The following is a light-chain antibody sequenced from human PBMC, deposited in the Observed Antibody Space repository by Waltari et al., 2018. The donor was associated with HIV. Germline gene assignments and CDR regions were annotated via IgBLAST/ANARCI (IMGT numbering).Light chain of an antibody. CDR2: WAS. CDR1: RSILYSSDNRNY. CDR3: QQYYSLPPT. J-gene: IGKJ4*01. Sequence: DIVMTQSPDSLPVSLGERATINCTASRSILYSSDNRNYLAWYQQKPRRPPRLLISWASTRESGVPDRFSGSGSGTDFALTISRLQAEDVAVYHCQQYYSLPPTFGGGTKVEIK. V-gene: IGKV4-1*01.